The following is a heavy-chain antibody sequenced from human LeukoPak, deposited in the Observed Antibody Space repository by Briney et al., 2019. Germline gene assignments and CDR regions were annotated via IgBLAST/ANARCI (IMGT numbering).Heavy chain of an antibody. J-gene: IGHJ3*02. Sequence: GGSLRLSCAASGFTFSSYGMHWVRQAPGKGLEWVAVIWYDGSNKYYADSVKGRFTISRDNAKNSLYLQMNSLKAEDTALYYCAKRKAGGYALDIWGQGTMVTVSS. CDR1: GFTFSSYG. D-gene: IGHD3-16*01. CDR2: IWYDGSNK. V-gene: IGHV3-33*03. CDR3: AKRKAGGYALDI.